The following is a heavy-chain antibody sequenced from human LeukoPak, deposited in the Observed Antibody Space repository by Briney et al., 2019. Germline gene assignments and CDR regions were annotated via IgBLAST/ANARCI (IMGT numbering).Heavy chain of an antibody. J-gene: IGHJ6*03. CDR3: AKDLRPHYYYMDV. V-gene: IGHV3-23*01. Sequence: GGSLRLSCAASGFTFSSYAMSWVRQAPEKGLEWVSAISGSGGSTYYADSVKGRFTISRDNSKNTLYLQMNSLRAEDTAVYYCAKDLRPHYYYMDVWGKGTTVTVSS. D-gene: IGHD5/OR15-5a*01. CDR2: ISGSGGST. CDR1: GFTFSSYA.